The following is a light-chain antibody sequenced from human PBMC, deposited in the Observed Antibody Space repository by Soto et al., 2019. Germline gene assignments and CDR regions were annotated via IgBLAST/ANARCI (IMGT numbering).Light chain of an antibody. V-gene: IGKV1-5*03. J-gene: IGKJ4*01. CDR2: KAS. Sequence: DIQMTQSPSTLSASVGDRVTITCRASQSISYWLAWYQQKPGKAPKLLISKASSLESGVPSRFSGSGSGTEFTLTISSLQPDDFATYFCEQYHSYPLTFGGGTKVDIK. CDR1: QSISYW. CDR3: EQYHSYPLT.